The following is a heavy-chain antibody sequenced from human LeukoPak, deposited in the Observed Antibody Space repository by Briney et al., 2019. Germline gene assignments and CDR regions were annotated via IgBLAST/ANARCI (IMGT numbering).Heavy chain of an antibody. CDR2: IYYSGNT. J-gene: IGHJ5*02. V-gene: IGHV4-59*12. CDR1: GDSISSYY. D-gene: IGHD3-22*01. Sequence: PSETLSLTCTVSGDSISSYYWTWIRQPPGKGLEWIGYIYYSGNTNYNPSLKSRVTISLDTSKNQFSLKLSSVTAADTAVYYCARLKYDSTGYYYVVWFDPWGQGTLVTVSS. CDR3: ARLKYDSTGYYYVVWFDP.